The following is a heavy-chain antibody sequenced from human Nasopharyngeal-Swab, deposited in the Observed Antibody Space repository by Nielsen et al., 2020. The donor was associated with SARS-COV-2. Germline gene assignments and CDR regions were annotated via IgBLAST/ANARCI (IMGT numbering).Heavy chain of an antibody. CDR3: ARERKDYYNTGAYGGPQYYFDY. Sequence: SETLSLTCAVYGGSFSDYYWTWIRQPPGKGLEWIGEINHSGTTNSNPSLQSRVTLSVDTSNNQFSLTLSSVTAADTAVYYCARERKDYYNTGAYGGPQYYFDYWGQGSLVTVSS. CDR2: INHSGTT. D-gene: IGHD3-22*01. V-gene: IGHV4-34*01. CDR1: GGSFSDYY. J-gene: IGHJ4*02.